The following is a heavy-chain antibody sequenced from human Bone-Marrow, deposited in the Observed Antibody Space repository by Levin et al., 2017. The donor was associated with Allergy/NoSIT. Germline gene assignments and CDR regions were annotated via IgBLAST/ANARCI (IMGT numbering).Heavy chain of an antibody. CDR3: VRDTKLMRRVDDAFDH. CDR2: INSDGTTT. D-gene: IGHD3-3*01. V-gene: IGHV3-74*01. J-gene: IGHJ3*01. Sequence: PGGSLRLSCAASGFTFSNHWMHWVRQAPGKGLVWVSRINSDGTTTTYADSVKGRFTISRDNAKNALFLQMSGLRAEDTAVYYCVRDTKLMRRVDDAFDHWGQGTTVTVSS. CDR1: GFTFSNHW.